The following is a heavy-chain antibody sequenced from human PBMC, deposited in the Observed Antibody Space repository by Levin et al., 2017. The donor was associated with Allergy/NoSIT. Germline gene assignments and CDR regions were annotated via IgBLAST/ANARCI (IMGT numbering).Heavy chain of an antibody. V-gene: IGHV3-21*01. CDR1: GFTFSSYS. CDR2: ISSSSSYI. CDR3: ARDRAYGDYVLWFDP. D-gene: IGHD4-17*01. Sequence: GGSLRLSCAASGFTFSSYSMNWVRQAPGKGLEWVSSISSSSSYIYYADSVKGRFTISRDNAKNSLYLQMNSLRAEDTAVYYCARDRAYGDYVLWFDPWGQGTLVTVSS. J-gene: IGHJ5*02.